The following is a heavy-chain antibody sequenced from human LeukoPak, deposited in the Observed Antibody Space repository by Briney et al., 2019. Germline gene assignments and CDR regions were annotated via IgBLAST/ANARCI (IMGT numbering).Heavy chain of an antibody. V-gene: IGHV4-38-2*01. J-gene: IGHJ3*02. D-gene: IGHD1-26*01. CDR3: ARVYYQGDAFDI. Sequence: SETLSLTCAVSGYSISSGYYWGWIRQPPGKGLEWIGSIYHSGSTYYNPSLKSRVTISVDTSKNQFSLKLSSVTAADTAVYYCARVYYQGDAFDIWGQGTMVTVSS. CDR2: IYHSGST. CDR1: GYSISSGYY.